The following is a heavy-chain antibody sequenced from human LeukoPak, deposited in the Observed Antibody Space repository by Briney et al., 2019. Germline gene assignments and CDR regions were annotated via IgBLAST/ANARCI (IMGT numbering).Heavy chain of an antibody. CDR2: IHDSGST. Sequence: TLSLTCTVSGASISSGDYHWNWIRQPPGKGLEWIGFIHDSGSTYYNPSLKSRVSISRDMSKNQLSLMLSSVTAADTAVYYCARHLYNTAFDYWGQGTLVTVSS. J-gene: IGHJ4*02. D-gene: IGHD5-18*01. CDR3: ARHLYNTAFDY. CDR1: GASISSGDYH. V-gene: IGHV4-30-4*01.